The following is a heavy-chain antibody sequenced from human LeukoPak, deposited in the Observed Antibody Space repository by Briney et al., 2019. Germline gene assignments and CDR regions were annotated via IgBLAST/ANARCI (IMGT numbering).Heavy chain of an antibody. V-gene: IGHV3-23*01. J-gene: IGHJ4*02. CDR3: AKVVRSYDFWSGLYYFDY. Sequence: GGSLRLSCAAAGVTFSSYAMSLVRQAPGKGLEWVSAISGSGGSTYYADSVKGRFTISRDNSKNTLYLQMNSLRAEDTAVYYCAKVVRSYDFWSGLYYFDYWGQGTLVTVSS. CDR2: ISGSGGST. D-gene: IGHD3-3*01. CDR1: GVTFSSYA.